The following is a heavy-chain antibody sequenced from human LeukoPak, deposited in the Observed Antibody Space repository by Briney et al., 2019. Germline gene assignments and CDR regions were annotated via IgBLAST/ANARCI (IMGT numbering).Heavy chain of an antibody. D-gene: IGHD2-15*01. V-gene: IGHV4-59*01. CDR1: GGSISSYY. Sequence: SETLSLTCTVSGGSISSYYWSWIRQPPGKGLEWIGYIYYSGSTNYNPSLKSRVTISVDTSKNQFSLKLSSVTAADTAVYYCAREGRLADTVDYWGQGTLVTVSS. CDR3: AREGRLADTVDY. J-gene: IGHJ4*02. CDR2: IYYSGST.